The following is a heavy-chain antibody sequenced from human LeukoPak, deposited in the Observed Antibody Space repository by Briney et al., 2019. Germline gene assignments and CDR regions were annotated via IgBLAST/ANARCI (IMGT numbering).Heavy chain of an antibody. D-gene: IGHD1-26*01. J-gene: IGHJ6*03. V-gene: IGHV3-30*18. CDR2: ISYDGSNK. CDR3: AKHPGDFTGIVNYYYMDV. CDR1: GFTFNTYS. Sequence: PGGSLRLSCAASGFTFNTYSMNWVRQAPGKGLEWVAIISYDGSNKYYTDSVKGRFTISRDNTKNTLFLQMNSLRAEDTAVYYCAKHPGDFTGIVNYYYMDVWGKGTTVTVSS.